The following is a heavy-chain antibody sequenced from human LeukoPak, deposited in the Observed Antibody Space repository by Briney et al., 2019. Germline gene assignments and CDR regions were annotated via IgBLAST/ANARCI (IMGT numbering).Heavy chain of an antibody. CDR2: IRSKANSYAT. V-gene: IGHV3-73*01. J-gene: IGHJ6*03. D-gene: IGHD1-1*01. CDR1: GFTFSGSA. Sequence: GGSLRLSCAASGFTFSGSAMHWVRQASGKGLEWVGRIRSKANSYATAYAASVKGRFTISRDDSKNTAYLQMNSLKTEDTAVYYCTRPRNWETYYYYMDVWGKGTTVTVSS. CDR3: TRPRNWETYYYYMDV.